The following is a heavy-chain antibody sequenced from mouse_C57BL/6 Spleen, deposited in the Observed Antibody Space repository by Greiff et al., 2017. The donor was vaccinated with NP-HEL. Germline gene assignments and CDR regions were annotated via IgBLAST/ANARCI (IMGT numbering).Heavy chain of an antibody. V-gene: IGHV1-62-2*01. CDR1: GYTFTEYT. CDR2: FYPGSGSI. D-gene: IGHD1-1*01. CDR3: ARHERGFITTVVPYFDY. J-gene: IGHJ2*01. Sequence: VQLQQSGAELVKPGASVKLSCKASGYTFTEYTIHWVKQRSGQGLEWIGWFYPGSGSIKYNEKFKDKATLTADKSSSTVYMELSRLTSEDSAVYFCARHERGFITTVVPYFDYWGQGTTLTVSS.